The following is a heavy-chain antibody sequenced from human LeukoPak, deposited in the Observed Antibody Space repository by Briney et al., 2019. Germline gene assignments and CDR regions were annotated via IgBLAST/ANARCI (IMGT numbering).Heavy chain of an antibody. J-gene: IGHJ4*02. V-gene: IGHV3-48*04. CDR3: ARAQGYSSSWAPGY. D-gene: IGHD6-13*01. CDR2: ISSSSSTI. Sequence: GGSLRLSCAASGFTFSSYAMHWVRQAPGKGLEWVSYISSSSSTIYYADSVKGRFTISRDNAKNSLYLQMNSLRAEDTAVYYCARAQGYSSSWAPGYWGQGTLVTVSS. CDR1: GFTFSSYA.